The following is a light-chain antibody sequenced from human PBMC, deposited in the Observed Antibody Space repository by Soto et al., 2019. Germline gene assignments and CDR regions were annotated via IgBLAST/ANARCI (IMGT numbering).Light chain of an antibody. V-gene: IGLV2-23*01. CDR1: SSDVGSYNL. CDR3: CSYAGSSTR. J-gene: IGLJ2*01. Sequence: QSALTQPASVSGSPGQSITISCTGTSSDVGSYNLVSWYQQHPGKAPKLMIYVGSKRPSGVSNRFSGSKSGNTASLTISGLQAEDEADYYCCSYAGSSTRFGGGTKLTVL. CDR2: VGS.